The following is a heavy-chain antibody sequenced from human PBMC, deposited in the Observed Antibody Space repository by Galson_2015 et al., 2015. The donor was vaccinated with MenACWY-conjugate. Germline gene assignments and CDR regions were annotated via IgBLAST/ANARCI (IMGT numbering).Heavy chain of an antibody. CDR3: ARRSGGYFDY. D-gene: IGHD2-15*01. Sequence: ETLSLTCTVSGGSISSYYWSWIRQPPGKGLGWIGYIYYSGSTNYNPSLKSRVTISVDTSKNQFSLKLSSVIAADTAVYYCARRSGGYFDYWGQGTLVTVSS. CDR1: GGSISSYY. J-gene: IGHJ4*02. V-gene: IGHV4-59*08. CDR2: IYYSGST.